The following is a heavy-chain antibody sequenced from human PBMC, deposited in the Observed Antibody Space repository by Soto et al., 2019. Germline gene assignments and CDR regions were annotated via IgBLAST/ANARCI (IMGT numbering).Heavy chain of an antibody. Sequence: GSLRLSYAASAFTFSNYWMHWVRQAPGKGLVWVSRINGDGRITTYADSVKGRFTVSRDNVKNTLYLEMNSLRAEDTAVYYCARVGTGYYYKDVWGKGTTVTVSS. CDR2: INGDGRIT. V-gene: IGHV3-74*01. CDR3: ARVGTGYYYKDV. CDR1: AFTFSNYW. D-gene: IGHD1-1*01. J-gene: IGHJ6*03.